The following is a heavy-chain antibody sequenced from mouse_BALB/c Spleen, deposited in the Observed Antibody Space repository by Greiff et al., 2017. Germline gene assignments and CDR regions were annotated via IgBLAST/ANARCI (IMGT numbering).Heavy chain of an antibody. CDR1: GYTFTNYW. Sequence: VKLQESGAELVRPGTSVKISCKASGYTFTNYWLGWVKQRPGHGLEWIGDIYPGGGYTNYNEKFKGKATLTADTSSSTAYMQLSSLTSEDSAVYFCARRGPYDYDGGWFAYWGQGTLVTVSA. CDR2: IYPGGGYT. J-gene: IGHJ3*01. CDR3: ARRGPYDYDGGWFAY. V-gene: IGHV1-63*02. D-gene: IGHD2-4*01.